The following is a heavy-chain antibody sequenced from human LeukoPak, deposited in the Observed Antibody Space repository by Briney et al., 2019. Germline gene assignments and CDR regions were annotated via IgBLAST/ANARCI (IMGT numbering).Heavy chain of an antibody. CDR1: GGSFSGYY. V-gene: IGHV4-34*01. CDR2: INHSGST. Sequence: PSETPSLTCAVYGGSFSGYYWGWIRHPPGKGKEWIGEINHSGSTNYNPSLKSRVTISVDTSKNQFSLKLSSVTAADTAVYYCARGYCSGGSCYHFDAFDIWGQGTMVTVSS. J-gene: IGHJ3*02. D-gene: IGHD2-15*01. CDR3: ARGYCSGGSCYHFDAFDI.